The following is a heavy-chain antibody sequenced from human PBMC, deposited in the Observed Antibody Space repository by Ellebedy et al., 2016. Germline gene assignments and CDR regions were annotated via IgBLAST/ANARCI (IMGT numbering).Heavy chain of an antibody. CDR1: GGSISSSSYY. D-gene: IGHD5-18*01. CDR3: ARIRGYSYGALGYGMDV. V-gene: IGHV4-39*07. Sequence: SETLSLTXTVSGGSISSSSYYWSWIRQPPGKGLEWIGEINHSGSTNYNPSLKSRVTISVDTSKNQFSLKLSSVTAADTAVYYCARIRGYSYGALGYGMDVWGQGTTVTVSS. J-gene: IGHJ6*02. CDR2: INHSGST.